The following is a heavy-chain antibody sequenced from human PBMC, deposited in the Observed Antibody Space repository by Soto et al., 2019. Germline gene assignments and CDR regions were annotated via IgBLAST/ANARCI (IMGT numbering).Heavy chain of an antibody. CDR3: ARDRGGEWELLYAFDI. Sequence: QVQLVESGGGVVQPGRSLRLSCAASGFTFSSYGMHWVRQAPGKGLEWVAVIWYDGSNKYYADSVKGRFTISRDNSKNKLYLQMNSLRAEDTAVYYCARDRGGEWELLYAFDIWGQGRMVTVAS. V-gene: IGHV3-33*01. J-gene: IGHJ3*02. CDR2: IWYDGSNK. CDR1: GFTFSSYG. D-gene: IGHD1-26*01.